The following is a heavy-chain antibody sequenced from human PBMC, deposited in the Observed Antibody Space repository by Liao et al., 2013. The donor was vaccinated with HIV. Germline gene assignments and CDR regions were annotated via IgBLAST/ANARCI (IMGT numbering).Heavy chain of an antibody. V-gene: IGHV4-4*07. CDR1: GASVSSYY. J-gene: IGHJ2*01. Sequence: QVQLQESGPGLVQPSETLSLTCNVSGASVSSYYWHWIRQPAGKGLEWIGRFYSTGRSDYNPSLKSRVTMSVDTSKNQFSVRLKSVTAADTAVYYCARRRKGDWGYIDLWGRGTLVTVSS. D-gene: IGHD7-27*01. CDR2: FYSTGRS. CDR3: ARRRKGDWGYIDL.